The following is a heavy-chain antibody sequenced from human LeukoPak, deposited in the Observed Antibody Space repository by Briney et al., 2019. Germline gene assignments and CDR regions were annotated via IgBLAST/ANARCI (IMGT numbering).Heavy chain of an antibody. J-gene: IGHJ3*02. CDR3: AHATQRLPTIMIDAFDI. V-gene: IGHV1-69*13. Sequence: ASVKVSCKASGGTFNNYAINWVRQAPGQGLEWVGRLIPLFGTPNYAQKFQGKVTITADESTSTFYMDLSGLRSEDTAVYYCAHATQRLPTIMIDAFDIWSQGTRVTVSS. CDR1: GGTFNNYA. CDR2: LIPLFGTP. D-gene: IGHD5-24*01.